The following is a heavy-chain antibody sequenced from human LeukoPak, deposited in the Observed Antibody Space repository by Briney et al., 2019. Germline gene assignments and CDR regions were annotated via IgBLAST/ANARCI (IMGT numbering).Heavy chain of an antibody. CDR1: GFTFSNAW. D-gene: IGHD3-10*01. V-gene: IGHV3-15*01. Sequence: GGSLRLSCAASGFTFSNAWMSWVRQAPGKGLEWVGRIKSKTDGGTTDYAAPVKGRLTISRDDSKNTLYLQMNSLKTEDTAVYYCTTDMAQGVSYAFDIWGQGTMVTVSS. CDR3: TTDMAQGVSYAFDI. CDR2: IKSKTDGGTT. J-gene: IGHJ3*02.